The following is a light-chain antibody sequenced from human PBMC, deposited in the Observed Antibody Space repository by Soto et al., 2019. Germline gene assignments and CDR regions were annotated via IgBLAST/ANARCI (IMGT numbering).Light chain of an antibody. CDR3: SSYTSSSTLG. J-gene: IGLJ1*01. CDR1: SSDVGGYNY. CDR2: EVS. V-gene: IGLV2-14*01. Sequence: QLVLTQPASVSGSPGQSITISCTGTSSDVGGYNYVSWYQQHPGKAPKLMIYEVSNRPSGVSNRFSGSKSGNTASLTISGLQAEDEADYYCSSYTSSSTLGFGTGTKVTVL.